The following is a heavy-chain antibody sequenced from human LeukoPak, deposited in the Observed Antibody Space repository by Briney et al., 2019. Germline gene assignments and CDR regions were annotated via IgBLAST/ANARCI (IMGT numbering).Heavy chain of an antibody. J-gene: IGHJ4*02. CDR1: GFTFSSYD. CDR3: AKDQTVYYDFWSGSLDY. CDR2: IGTAGDT. D-gene: IGHD3-3*01. V-gene: IGHV3-13*01. Sequence: PGGSLRLSCAASGFTFSSYDMHWVRQATGKGLEWVSAIGTAGDTYYPGSVKGRFTISRENAKNSLYLQMNSLRAGDTAVYYCAKDQTVYYDFWSGSLDYWGQGTLVTVSS.